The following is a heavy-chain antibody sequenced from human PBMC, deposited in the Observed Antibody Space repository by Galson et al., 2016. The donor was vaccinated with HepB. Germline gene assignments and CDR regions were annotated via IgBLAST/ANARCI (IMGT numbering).Heavy chain of an antibody. Sequence: SETLSLTCAVYGGSFSAYYWSWIRQPPGKGLEWIGEINHSGRTNYNPSLKSRVTIPVDTSKNQFSLKLSSVTAADTAVYYCARGVLANWGPIDYWGQGTLVTVSS. CDR2: INHSGRT. CDR1: GGSFSAYY. D-gene: IGHD7-27*01. CDR3: ARGVLANWGPIDY. V-gene: IGHV4-34*01. J-gene: IGHJ4*02.